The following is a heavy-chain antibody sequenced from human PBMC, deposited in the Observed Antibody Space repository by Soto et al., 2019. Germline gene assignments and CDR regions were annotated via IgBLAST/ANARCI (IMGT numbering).Heavy chain of an antibody. CDR3: ARSSVAAAGTLGN. CDR1: GGTLNSYT. Sequence: SVKVSCKDSGGTLNSYTINWVRQAPGHGPEWLGRIIPVLGVANYAQTFQGRVTITADKSTSTVYMDLTSLRSEDTAVYYCARSSVAAAGTLGNWGPGTLVTVSS. V-gene: IGHV1-69*02. J-gene: IGHJ4*02. CDR2: IIPVLGVA. D-gene: IGHD6-13*01.